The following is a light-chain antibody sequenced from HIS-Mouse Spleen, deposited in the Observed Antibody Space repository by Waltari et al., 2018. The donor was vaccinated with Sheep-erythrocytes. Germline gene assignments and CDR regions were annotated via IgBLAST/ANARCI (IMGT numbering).Light chain of an antibody. CDR2: DVS. Sequence: QSALTQPRPVSGSPGQSATIPCPATSSNVGGYNYVSSYQQHPGKAPKLMISDVSKRPSGVPGQFAGAKAGDTASLTISGLQAEDEADYYCCSYAGSYNHVFATGTKVTVL. CDR1: SSNVGGYNY. V-gene: IGLV2-11*01. J-gene: IGLJ1*01. CDR3: CSYAGSYNHV.